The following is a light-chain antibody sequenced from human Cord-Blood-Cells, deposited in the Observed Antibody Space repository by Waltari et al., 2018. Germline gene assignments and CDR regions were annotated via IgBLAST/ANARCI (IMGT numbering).Light chain of an antibody. CDR3: SSYTSSSTVV. CDR1: SVDVGGYNS. J-gene: IGLJ2*01. Sequence: QSALTQPASGSGSPGESITISCTATSVDVGGYNSVCWYQQHPGKAPKLMVYEVSNRPSGVSNRFSGSKSGNAASLTISGLQAEDEADYYCSSYTSSSTVVFGGGTKLTVL. V-gene: IGLV2-14*01. CDR2: EVS.